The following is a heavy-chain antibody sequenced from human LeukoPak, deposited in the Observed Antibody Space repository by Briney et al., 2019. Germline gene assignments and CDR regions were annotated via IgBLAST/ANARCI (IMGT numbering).Heavy chain of an antibody. V-gene: IGHV4-4*07. CDR1: GGSISSYY. Sequence: SETLSLTCTVSGGSISSYYWSWIRQPAGKGLEWIGRIYTSGSTNYNPSPKSRVTMSVDTSKNQFSLKLSSVTAADTAVYYCAATGIAVAQYYFDYWGQGTLVTVSS. D-gene: IGHD6-19*01. J-gene: IGHJ4*02. CDR2: IYTSGST. CDR3: AATGIAVAQYYFDY.